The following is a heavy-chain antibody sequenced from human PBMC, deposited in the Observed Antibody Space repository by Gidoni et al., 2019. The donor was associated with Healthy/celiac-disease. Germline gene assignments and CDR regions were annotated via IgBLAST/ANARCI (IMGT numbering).Heavy chain of an antibody. Sequence: QVQLVQSGAEVKKPGASVTVSCKASGYTFNRYGISWVRQAPGQGLEWMGWISAYNGNTNYAQKLQGRVTMTTDTSTSTAYMELRSLRSDDTAVHYCAREAYYYDSSGYPFDYWGQGTLVTVSS. D-gene: IGHD3-22*01. CDR3: AREAYYYDSSGYPFDY. CDR2: ISAYNGNT. V-gene: IGHV1-18*04. CDR1: GYTFNRYG. J-gene: IGHJ4*02.